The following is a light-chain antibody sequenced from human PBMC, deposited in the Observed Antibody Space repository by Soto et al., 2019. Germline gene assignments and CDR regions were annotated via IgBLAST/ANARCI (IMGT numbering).Light chain of an antibody. CDR2: DVS. J-gene: IGLJ2*01. CDR1: SSDVGGYNY. V-gene: IGLV2-14*01. CDR3: RSYTSSSTPVV. Sequence: QSVLTQPASVSGSPGQSITISCTGTSSDVGGYNYVSWYQQHPGKAPKLMIYDVSNRHSGVSNRFSGSKSGNTASLTISGLQAEDEADYYCRSYTSSSTPVVFGGGTKLTVL.